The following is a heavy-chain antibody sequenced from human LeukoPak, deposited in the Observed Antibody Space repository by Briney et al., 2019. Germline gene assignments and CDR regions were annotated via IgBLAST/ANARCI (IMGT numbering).Heavy chain of an antibody. Sequence: PGRSLRLSCAASGFTFSSYAMHWVRQAPGKGLEWVAVISYDGSNKYYADSVKGRITISRDNSKNTLYLQMDSLRAEDTAVYYCARENIVVVPPAIQRWFDPWGQGTLVTVSS. D-gene: IGHD2-2*02. CDR3: ARENIVVVPPAIQRWFDP. V-gene: IGHV3-30*01. CDR2: ISYDGSNK. J-gene: IGHJ5*02. CDR1: GFTFSSYA.